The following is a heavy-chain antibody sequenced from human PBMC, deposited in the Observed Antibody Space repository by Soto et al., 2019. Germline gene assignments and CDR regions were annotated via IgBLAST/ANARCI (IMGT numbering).Heavy chain of an antibody. CDR2: ISAYNGNT. Sequence: QVQLVQSGAEVKKPGASVKVSCKASGYTFTSYGISWVRQAPGQGLEWMGWISAYNGNTNYAQKLQGRVTMTTDTSXXTAYMELRSLRSDDTAVYYCARDTPLGGDSQGLDYWGQGTLVTVSS. D-gene: IGHD3-16*01. J-gene: IGHJ4*02. CDR1: GYTFTSYG. V-gene: IGHV1-18*01. CDR3: ARDTPLGGDSQGLDY.